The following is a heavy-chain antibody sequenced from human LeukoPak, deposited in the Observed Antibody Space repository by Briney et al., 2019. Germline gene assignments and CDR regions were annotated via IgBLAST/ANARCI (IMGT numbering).Heavy chain of an antibody. CDR2: IYTSGST. J-gene: IGHJ6*03. D-gene: IGHD2-2*01. CDR1: GGSISSYY. CDR3: ARVRLPAANYYYYYMDV. Sequence: SETLSLTCTVSGGSISSYYWSWIRQPAGKGLEWIGCIYTSGSTNYNPSLKSRVTMSVDTSKNQFSLKLSSVTAADTAVYYCARVRLPAANYYYYYMDVWGKGTTVTVSS. V-gene: IGHV4-4*07.